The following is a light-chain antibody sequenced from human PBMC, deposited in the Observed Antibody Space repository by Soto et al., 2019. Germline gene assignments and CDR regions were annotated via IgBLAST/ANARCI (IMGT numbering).Light chain of an antibody. V-gene: IGKV1-5*03. J-gene: IGKJ1*01. CDR1: QSISSW. CDR2: KAS. Sequence: DVQMTQSPSTLSASVGDRVTITCRASQSISSWLAWYQQKPGKAPTLLIYKASSLESGVASRFSGSRSGTEFTLTISSLQPDNFATYYYQQYNSLRTFGQGTKVEIK. CDR3: QQYNSLRT.